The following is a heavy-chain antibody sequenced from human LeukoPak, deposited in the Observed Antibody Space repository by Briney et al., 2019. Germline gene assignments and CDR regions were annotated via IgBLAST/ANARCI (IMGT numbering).Heavy chain of an antibody. CDR3: ARDVGITVADSFDP. D-gene: IGHD6-19*01. CDR1: GYTFTSYG. V-gene: IGHV1-18*01. CDR2: IIPIFGTA. J-gene: IGHJ5*02. Sequence: ASVKVSCKASGYTFTSYGISWVRQAPGQGLEWMGGIIPIFGTANYAQKFQGRVSMTTDTSTSTAYMELRGLRSDDTAMYYCARDVGITVADSFDPWGQGTLVTVSS.